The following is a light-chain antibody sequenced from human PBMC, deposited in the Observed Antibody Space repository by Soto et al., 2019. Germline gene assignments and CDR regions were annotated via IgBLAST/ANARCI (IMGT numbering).Light chain of an antibody. Sequence: EIVLTQSPGTLSLSPGERATLSCRASQSVSSSYLAWYQQKPGQAPRLLIYGASSRATGIPERFSGSGSGTDFTLTISSLEPEDFAVYYCQQYGSSLPWTFGQGTKVEIK. J-gene: IGKJ1*01. CDR3: QQYGSSLPWT. V-gene: IGKV3-20*01. CDR2: GAS. CDR1: QSVSSSY.